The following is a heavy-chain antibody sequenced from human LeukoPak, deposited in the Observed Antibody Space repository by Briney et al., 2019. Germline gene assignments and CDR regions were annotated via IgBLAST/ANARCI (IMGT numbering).Heavy chain of an antibody. CDR3: ASAAIATGIPY. CDR1: GFTVSNNY. D-gene: IGHD6-13*01. Sequence: PGGSLRLSCAASGFTVSNNYMNWVRQAPGKGLEWVSVIYSGGSAYYADSVKGRFTISRDNSKNTLYLQMNSLRAEDTAVYYCASAAIATGIPYWGQGTLVTVSS. CDR2: IYSGGSA. V-gene: IGHV3-53*01. J-gene: IGHJ4*02.